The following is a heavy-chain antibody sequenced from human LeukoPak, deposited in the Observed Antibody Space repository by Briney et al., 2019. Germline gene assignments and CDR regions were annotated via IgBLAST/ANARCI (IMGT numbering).Heavy chain of an antibody. CDR2: FFYTGST. CDR3: ARGAGSTTSNDAFDI. Sequence: LRLSCAASGFTFSSYAMSWVRQAPGKGLEWIGYFFYTGSTYYNPSLKSRVTISVDTSKNQFSLKLSSVTAADTAVYSCARGAGSTTSNDAFDIWGQGTVVTVSS. D-gene: IGHD1-1*01. V-gene: IGHV4-30-4*07. J-gene: IGHJ3*02. CDR1: GFTFSSYA.